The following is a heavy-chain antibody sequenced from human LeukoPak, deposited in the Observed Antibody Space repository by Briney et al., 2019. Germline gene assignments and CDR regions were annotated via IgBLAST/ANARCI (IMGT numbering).Heavy chain of an antibody. J-gene: IGHJ4*02. CDR1: GFTFSNYA. CDR3: ARRNFFDY. Sequence: GGSLRLSCAASGFTFSNYAMSWVRQAPGKGLEWVSAISSGGGYTYYADSVKGRFTISRDNSNNTLYLQMNSLRAEDTALYYCARRNFFDYWGQGTLVTVSS. V-gene: IGHV3-23*01. CDR2: ISSGGGYT.